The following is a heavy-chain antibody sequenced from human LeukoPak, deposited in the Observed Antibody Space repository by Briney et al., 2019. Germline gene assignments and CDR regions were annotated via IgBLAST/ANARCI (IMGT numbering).Heavy chain of an antibody. CDR2: IWHDGGNK. J-gene: IGHJ4*02. CDR1: GFTFSSYG. Sequence: GGSLRLSCAASGFTFSSYGIHWVRQAPGKGLEWVAVIWHDGGNKYYADSVKGRFTISRDNSKNTVLLQMNSLRAEDTAIYYCARDWGSDEAIDYWGQGTLVTVSS. D-gene: IGHD2-21*02. V-gene: IGHV3-33*01. CDR3: ARDWGSDEAIDY.